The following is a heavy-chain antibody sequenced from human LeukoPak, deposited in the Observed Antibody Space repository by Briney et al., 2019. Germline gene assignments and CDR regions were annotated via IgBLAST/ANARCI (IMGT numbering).Heavy chain of an antibody. CDR2: ISPYNGNT. CDR3: ATEDNDDYYYYGMDV. Sequence: ASAKVSCKASGYTFNRYGISWVRQAPGQGLEWMGWISPYNGNTNYAQKLQGRVTMTTDTSTSTAYMELRSLRSDDTAVYYRATEDNDDYYYYGMDVWGQGTTVTVSS. D-gene: IGHD2-15*01. V-gene: IGHV1-18*01. J-gene: IGHJ6*02. CDR1: GYTFNRYG.